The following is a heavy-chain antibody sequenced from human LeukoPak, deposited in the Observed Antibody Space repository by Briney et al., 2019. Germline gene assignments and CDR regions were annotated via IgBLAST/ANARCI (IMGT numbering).Heavy chain of an antibody. Sequence: GGSLRLSCAASGFTFGNFAMNWVRQAPGKGLEWVSIIIGSGVGTYATYYPDSVKGRFTTSRDNSKNTLYLQMNSLRAEDTAVYYCAKDDYYDSSGYSLPYWGQGTLVTVSS. V-gene: IGHV3-23*01. CDR2: IIGSGVGT. CDR1: GFTFGNFA. J-gene: IGHJ4*02. D-gene: IGHD3-22*01. CDR3: AKDDYYDSSGYSLPY.